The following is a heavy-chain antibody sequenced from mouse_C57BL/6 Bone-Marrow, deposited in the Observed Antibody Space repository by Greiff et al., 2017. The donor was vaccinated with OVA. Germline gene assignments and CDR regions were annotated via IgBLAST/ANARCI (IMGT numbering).Heavy chain of an antibody. D-gene: IGHD4-1*01. CDR3: ARDLTGTRYAMDY. Sequence: VQPQQSGAELVRPGASVKLSCTASGFNIKDDYMHWVKQRPEQGLEWIGWIDPENGDTEYASKFQGKATITADTSSSTAYMELRSLTSEDSAVYFCARDLTGTRYAMDYWGQGTSVTVSS. J-gene: IGHJ4*01. V-gene: IGHV14-4*01. CDR1: GFNIKDDY. CDR2: IDPENGDT.